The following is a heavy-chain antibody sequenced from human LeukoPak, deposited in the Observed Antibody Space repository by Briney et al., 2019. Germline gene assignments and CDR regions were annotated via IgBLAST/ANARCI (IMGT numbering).Heavy chain of an antibody. CDR2: INPNSGGT. CDR3: ARGLSSGWYTVFDY. J-gene: IGHJ4*02. CDR1: GYTFTGYY. V-gene: IGHV1-2*02. D-gene: IGHD6-19*01. Sequence: ASVKVSCKASGYTFTGYYMHWVRQAPGQGLEWMGWINPNSGGTNYAQKFQGRVTMTRDTSISTTYMELSRLRSDDTAVYYCARGLSSGWYTVFDYWGQGTLVTVSS.